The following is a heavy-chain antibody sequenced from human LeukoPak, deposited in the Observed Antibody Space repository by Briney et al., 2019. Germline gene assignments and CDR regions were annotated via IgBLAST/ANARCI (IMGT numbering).Heavy chain of an antibody. CDR2: INPNSGGT. CDR3: ARTIHHDSSGWYRGGIDY. D-gene: IGHD6-19*01. Sequence: GASVKVSCKASGYTFTGYYMHWVRQAPGQGLEWMGWINPNSGGTNYAQKFQGRVTMTRDTSISTAYMELSRLRSDDTAVYYCARTIHHDSSGWYRGGIDYWGQGTLVTVSS. J-gene: IGHJ4*02. CDR1: GYTFTGYY. V-gene: IGHV1-2*02.